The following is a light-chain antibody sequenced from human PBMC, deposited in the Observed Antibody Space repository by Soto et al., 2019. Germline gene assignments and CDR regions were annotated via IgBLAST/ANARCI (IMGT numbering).Light chain of an antibody. J-gene: IGKJ2*01. Sequence: EIVMTQSPATLSVSPGERAPPSCRASQTVRTKIAWYQQKSGQAPRLLIYGASTRATDTPARFSGSGSGTEFTLTISSLQSEDFAVYYCQQYNSWPPYTFGQGTKLEIE. CDR1: QTVRTK. CDR2: GAS. V-gene: IGKV3-15*01. CDR3: QQYNSWPPYT.